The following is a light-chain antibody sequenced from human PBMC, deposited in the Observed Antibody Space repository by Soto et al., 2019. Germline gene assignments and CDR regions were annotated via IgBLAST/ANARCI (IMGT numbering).Light chain of an antibody. J-gene: IGKJ1*01. V-gene: IGKV3-15*01. CDR1: QSISSN. CDR2: GAS. CDR3: KQYNNWWT. Sequence: EIVMTQSPATLSVSPGERATLSCRASQSISSNLAWYQQKPGHAPRLLIYGASNRATGIPARFSGSGSGTEFTLTISSLQSEDFVIYYCKQYNNWWTFGQRTKVEIK.